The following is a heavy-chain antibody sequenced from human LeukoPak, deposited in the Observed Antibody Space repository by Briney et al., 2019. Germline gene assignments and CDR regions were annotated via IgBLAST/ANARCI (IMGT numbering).Heavy chain of an antibody. CDR2: ISSSSTDI. Sequence: GGSLRLSCAASGFTFTGYSMNWVRQAPGKGLEWVSSISSSSTDIYYADSMKGRFTISRDNSKNTLYLQMNSLRAEDTAVYYCARDLGYCSSTSCYRDYYYYGMDVWGQGTTVTVSS. J-gene: IGHJ6*02. D-gene: IGHD2-2*01. CDR3: ARDLGYCSSTSCYRDYYYYGMDV. V-gene: IGHV3-21*01. CDR1: GFTFTGYS.